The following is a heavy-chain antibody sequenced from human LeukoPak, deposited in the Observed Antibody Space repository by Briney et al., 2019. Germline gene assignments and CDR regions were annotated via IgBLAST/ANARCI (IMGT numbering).Heavy chain of an antibody. Sequence: GGSLRLSCAGSGFIFSDFWMTWVRPTPGKGLEWVANIKEDGTEKNLVDSVKGRFTISRDNTKNLLFLEMNNLRGDDTAIYYCVRESRPGGAMGLYHNLDYWGQGTLVAVSS. CDR3: VRESRPGGAMGLYHNLDY. V-gene: IGHV3-7*01. CDR2: IKEDGTEK. D-gene: IGHD1-1*01. CDR1: GFIFSDFW. J-gene: IGHJ4*02.